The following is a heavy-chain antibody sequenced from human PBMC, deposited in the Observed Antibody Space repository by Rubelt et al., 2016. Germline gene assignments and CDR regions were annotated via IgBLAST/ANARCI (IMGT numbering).Heavy chain of an antibody. CDR1: GGSISSLNW. CDR2: IYQSGST. J-gene: IGHJ4*02. V-gene: IGHV4-4*02. CDR3: ARGMGRGRSSDYVDS. D-gene: IGHD2-15*01. Sequence: QVQLQESGPGLVKPSGTLSLTCAVSGGSISSLNWWSWVRQPPGKGLEWIGEIYQSGSTNYEPSLYNRVTVSIDKSKNQFSLKWTSVTAAETSVYYLARGMGRGRSSDYVDSWGQGTLVTVSS.